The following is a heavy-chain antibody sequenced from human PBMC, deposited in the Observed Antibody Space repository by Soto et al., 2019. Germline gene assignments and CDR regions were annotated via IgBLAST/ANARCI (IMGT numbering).Heavy chain of an antibody. V-gene: IGHV5-51*01. Sequence: GESLKISCKGSGYSFSNYWIVWVRQMPGKGLEWMGIIYPGDSETKYSPSFQGQVTISADKSISTAYLQWSSLKASDTAMYYFARSLGYSYAIGGNWFDPWAQGTLVPVSS. D-gene: IGHD5-18*01. CDR3: ARSLGYSYAIGGNWFDP. J-gene: IGHJ5*02. CDR2: IYPGDSET. CDR1: GYSFSNYW.